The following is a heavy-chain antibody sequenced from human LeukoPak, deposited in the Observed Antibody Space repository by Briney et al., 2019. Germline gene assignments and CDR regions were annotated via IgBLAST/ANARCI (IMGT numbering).Heavy chain of an antibody. CDR1: GFTVSSNY. D-gene: IGHD3-3*01. Sequence: GGSLRLSCAASGFTVSSNYMSWVRQAPGKGLGWVSVIYSGGSTYYADSVKGRFTIFRDNSKNTLYLQMNSLRAEDTAVYYCARDRGIFGVVNDAFDIWGQGTMVTVSS. CDR3: ARDRGIFGVVNDAFDI. V-gene: IGHV3-53*01. CDR2: IYSGGST. J-gene: IGHJ3*02.